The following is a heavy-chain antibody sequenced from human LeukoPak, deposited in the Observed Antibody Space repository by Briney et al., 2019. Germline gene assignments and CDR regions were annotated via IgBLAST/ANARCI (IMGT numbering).Heavy chain of an antibody. CDR1: GFTFSNYA. V-gene: IGHV3-30-3*01. Sequence: GGSLRLSCAASGFTFSNYAMHWVRQAPGKGLEWVAVISYDGGNKYYADSVKGRFTISRDNSKNTLDLQMNSLRAEDTAVYYCARDGMTTVLQDDYYYYYGMDVWGQGTTVTVSS. J-gene: IGHJ6*02. D-gene: IGHD4-17*01. CDR3: ARDGMTTVLQDDYYYYYGMDV. CDR2: ISYDGGNK.